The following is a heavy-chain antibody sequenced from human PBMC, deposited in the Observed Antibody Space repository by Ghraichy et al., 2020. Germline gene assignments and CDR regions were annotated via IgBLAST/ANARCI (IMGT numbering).Heavy chain of an antibody. CDR3: ARDHPRYDFWSGYYTADYFDY. J-gene: IGHJ4*02. CDR2: IKQDGSEK. V-gene: IGHV3-7*01. Sequence: GGSLRLSCAASGFTFSSYWMSWVRQAPGKGLEWVANIKQDGSEKYYVDSMKGRFTISRDNAKNSLYLQMNSLRAEDTAVYYCARDHPRYDFWSGYYTADYFDYWGQGTLVTVSS. D-gene: IGHD3-3*01. CDR1: GFTFSSYW.